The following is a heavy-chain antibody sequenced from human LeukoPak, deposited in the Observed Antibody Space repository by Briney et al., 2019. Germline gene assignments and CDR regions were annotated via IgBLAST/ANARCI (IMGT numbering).Heavy chain of an antibody. CDR2: IRSKASGGTT. J-gene: IGHJ4*02. Sequence: PGGSLRLSCTASGFTFGDFAMSWVRQAPGKGLEWVGFIRSKASGGTTENAASVKGRFTISRDDSKSIAYLQMNSLKNEDTAVYYCSRDPGLIVLMGTSDYCGQGTLVTVSS. CDR3: SRDPGLIVLMGTSDY. CDR1: GFTFGDFA. V-gene: IGHV3-49*04. D-gene: IGHD2-8*01.